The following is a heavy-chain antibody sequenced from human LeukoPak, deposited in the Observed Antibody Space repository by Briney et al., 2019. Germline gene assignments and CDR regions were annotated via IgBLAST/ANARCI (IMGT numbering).Heavy chain of an antibody. Sequence: PGGSLRLSCAASGFTLSTYGMSWVRQAPGKGLEWVSAISGSGGNTYYANSVKGRFTISRDISKNTLYQQMNSLRAEDTAVYYCAKSYDSSVYYRTFDYWGQGTLVTVSS. V-gene: IGHV3-23*01. CDR1: GFTLSTYG. D-gene: IGHD3-22*01. CDR3: AKSYDSSVYYRTFDY. CDR2: ISGSGGNT. J-gene: IGHJ4*02.